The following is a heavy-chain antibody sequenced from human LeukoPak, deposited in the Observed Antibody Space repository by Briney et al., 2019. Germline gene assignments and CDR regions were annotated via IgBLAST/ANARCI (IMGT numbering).Heavy chain of an antibody. D-gene: IGHD5-12*01. V-gene: IGHV4-38-2*01. CDR3: ARHGGHSGFDPYDY. CDR2: IYHSGST. CDR1: GYSIRSGYY. Sequence: SETLSLTCAVSGYSIRSGYYWAWIRQPPGKGLEWIGSIYHSGSTYYKPSLKSRVTISVDTSKNQFSLKVNSVTAADTAVYYCARHGGHSGFDPYDYWGQGTLVTVSS. J-gene: IGHJ4*02.